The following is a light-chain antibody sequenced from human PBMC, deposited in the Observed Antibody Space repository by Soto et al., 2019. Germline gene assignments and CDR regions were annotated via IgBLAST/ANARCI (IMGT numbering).Light chain of an antibody. CDR3: QEYNRYSLT. CDR2: DAS. CDR1: QSISSW. V-gene: IGKV1-5*01. J-gene: IGKJ4*01. Sequence: DIQMTQSPSTLSASVGDRVTITCRASQSISSWLAWYQQKPGKAPKLLIYDASSLESGVPSRYSGSKSETEFSLTINNLLPYGFATDHCQEYNRYSLTFGGGTKVEIK.